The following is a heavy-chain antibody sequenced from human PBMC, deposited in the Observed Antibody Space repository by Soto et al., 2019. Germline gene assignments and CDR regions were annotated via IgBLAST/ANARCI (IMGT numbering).Heavy chain of an antibody. CDR2: IYYSGIT. V-gene: IGHV4-59*08. CDR3: AREGGQQLVSGGYFQH. Sequence: QVQLQESGPGLVKPSETLSLTCTVSGGSISSYYWSWIRQPPGKGLEWIGFIYYSGITNYNPSLKNRVTIAVDTSKTQCSLKLSSVTAADTDVYNWAREGGQQLVSGGYFQHWGQGTLVTVSS. J-gene: IGHJ1*01. CDR1: GGSISSYY. D-gene: IGHD6-13*01.